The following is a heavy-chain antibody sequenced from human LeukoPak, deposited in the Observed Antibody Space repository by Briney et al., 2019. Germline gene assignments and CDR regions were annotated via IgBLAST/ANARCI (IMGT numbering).Heavy chain of an antibody. CDR2: IKQDGSEK. V-gene: IGHV3-7*03. Sequence: GGSLRLSCAASGFTFSSYWMSWVRQAPGKGLEGGANIKQDGSEKYYVDSVKGRFTISRDNAKNSLYLQMNSLGAEDTAVYYCARSTAFTIFGVVIINYFDYWGQGTLVTVSS. CDR3: ARSTAFTIFGVVIINYFDY. D-gene: IGHD3-3*01. J-gene: IGHJ4*02. CDR1: GFTFSSYW.